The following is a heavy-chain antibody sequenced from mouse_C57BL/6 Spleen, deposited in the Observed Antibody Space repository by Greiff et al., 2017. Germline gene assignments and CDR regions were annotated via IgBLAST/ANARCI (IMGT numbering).Heavy chain of an antibody. Sequence: VQLQQPGAELVKPGASVKMSCKASGYTFTSYWMHWVKQRPGQGLEWIGMIHPNSGSTNYNEKFKSKATLTVDKSSSTAYMQLSSLTSEDSAVYYCARCDGYYPHWYFDVWGTGTTVTVSS. CDR3: ARCDGYYPHWYFDV. CDR1: GYTFTSYW. V-gene: IGHV1-64*01. CDR2: IHPNSGST. J-gene: IGHJ1*03. D-gene: IGHD2-3*01.